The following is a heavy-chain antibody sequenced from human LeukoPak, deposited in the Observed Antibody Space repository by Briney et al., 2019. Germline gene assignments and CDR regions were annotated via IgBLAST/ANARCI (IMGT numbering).Heavy chain of an antibody. CDR1: GFTFSSYA. Sequence: PGGSLRLPCAASGFTFSSYAMSWVRQAPGKGLEWVSAISGSGGSTYYADSVKGRFTISRDNSKNTLYLQMNSLRAEDTAVYYCARSAHTRFIAAAGTCDYWGQGTLVTVSS. CDR3: ARSAHTRFIAAAGTCDY. CDR2: ISGSGGST. V-gene: IGHV3-23*01. D-gene: IGHD6-13*01. J-gene: IGHJ4*02.